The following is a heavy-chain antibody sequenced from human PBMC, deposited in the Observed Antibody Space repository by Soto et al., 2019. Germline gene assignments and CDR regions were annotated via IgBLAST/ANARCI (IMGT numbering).Heavy chain of an antibody. CDR2: IYYSGST. CDR3: ASLSRDIALMVYAANFDY. D-gene: IGHD2-8*01. V-gene: IGHV4-39*01. Sequence: SETLSLTCTVSGGSISSSSYYWGWIRQPPGKGLEWIGSIYYSGSTYYNPSLKSRVTISADTSKNQFSLKLSSVTAADTAVYYCASLSRDIALMVYAANFDYWGQGTLVT. J-gene: IGHJ4*02. CDR1: GGSISSSSYY.